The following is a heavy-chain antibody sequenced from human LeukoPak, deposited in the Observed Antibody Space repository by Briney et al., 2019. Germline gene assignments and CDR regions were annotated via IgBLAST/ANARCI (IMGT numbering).Heavy chain of an antibody. CDR1: GFTFDDYA. D-gene: IGHD3-3*01. CDR2: ISGDGGNT. V-gene: IGHV3-43*02. CDR3: AKVFWSGYYDY. J-gene: IGHJ4*02. Sequence: GGSLGLSCAASGFTFDDYALHWVRQAPGKGLEWVSLISGDGGNTYYADSVKGRFTISRDNSKNSLYLQMNSLRTEDTALYYCAKVFWSGYYDYWGQGPLVSVSS.